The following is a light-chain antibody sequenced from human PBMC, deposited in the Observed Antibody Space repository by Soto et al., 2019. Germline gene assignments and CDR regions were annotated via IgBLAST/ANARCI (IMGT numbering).Light chain of an antibody. Sequence: QSVLTQPPSASGTPGQRVTISWSESSSNIGSNYVYWYQQLPGTAPKLLIYRNNQRPSGVPDRFSGSKSGTSASLAISGLRSEDEADYYCAAWDDSLSNVVFGGGTKLTVL. V-gene: IGLV1-47*01. CDR3: AAWDDSLSNVV. J-gene: IGLJ2*01. CDR2: RNN. CDR1: SSNIGSNY.